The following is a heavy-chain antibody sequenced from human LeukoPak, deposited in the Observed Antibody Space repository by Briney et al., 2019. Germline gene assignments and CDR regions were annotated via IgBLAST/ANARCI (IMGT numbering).Heavy chain of an antibody. J-gene: IGHJ6*03. D-gene: IGHD1-7*01. CDR1: GFTFSSYA. Sequence: GGSLRLSCAASGFTFSSYAMSWVRQAPGKGLEGVSGISGSGDRMYYADSVKGRFTISRDNSKNTLYLQMNSLRAEDTAVYYCAKDSNWNYVGYYYYMDVWGKGTTVTVSS. V-gene: IGHV3-23*01. CDR3: AKDSNWNYVGYYYYMDV. CDR2: ISGSGDRM.